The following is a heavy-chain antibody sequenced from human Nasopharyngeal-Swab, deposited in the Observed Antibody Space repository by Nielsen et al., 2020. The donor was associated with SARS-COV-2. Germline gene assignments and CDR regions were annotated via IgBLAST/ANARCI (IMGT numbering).Heavy chain of an antibody. CDR3: ARETLGLGIVVGDY. V-gene: IGHV4-31*03. Sequence: SETLSLTCPVSGGSISSGGYYWSWIRQHPGKGLEWIGYTYYSGSIYYNPSPKSRVTISVDTSKNRFSLKLSSVTAADTAVYYCARETLGLGIVVGDYWGQGTLVTVSS. D-gene: IGHD3-22*01. CDR1: GGSISSGGYY. CDR2: TYYSGSI. J-gene: IGHJ4*02.